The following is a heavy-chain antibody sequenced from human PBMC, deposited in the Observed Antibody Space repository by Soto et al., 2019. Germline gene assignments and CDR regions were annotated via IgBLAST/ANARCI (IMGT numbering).Heavy chain of an antibody. Sequence: QITLKESGPTLVKPTQTLTLTCTFSGFSLSTSGVGVGWIRQPPGKALEWLALIYWDDDKHYSPSLKSRLIITQDTAKNHVDLTMTNMDPVDTATYYCAHTLPPRILDIWGQGTMVTVSS. CDR3: AHTLPPRILDI. J-gene: IGHJ3*02. V-gene: IGHV2-5*02. CDR1: GFSLSTSGVG. CDR2: IYWDDDK.